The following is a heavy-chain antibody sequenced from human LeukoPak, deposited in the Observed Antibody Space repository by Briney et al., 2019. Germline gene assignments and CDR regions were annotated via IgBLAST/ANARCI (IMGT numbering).Heavy chain of an antibody. J-gene: IGHJ6*02. Sequence: PGGSLRLSCAASGFTFSSYAMSWVRQAPGKGLEWVSAISGSGGSTYYADSVKGRFTISRDNSKNTLYLQMNSLRAEDTAVYYCAKVAVAGTSRSKYYYYYYGMDVWGQGTTVTVSS. V-gene: IGHV3-23*01. CDR1: GFTFSSYA. D-gene: IGHD6-19*01. CDR3: AKVAVAGTSRSKYYYYYYGMDV. CDR2: ISGSGGST.